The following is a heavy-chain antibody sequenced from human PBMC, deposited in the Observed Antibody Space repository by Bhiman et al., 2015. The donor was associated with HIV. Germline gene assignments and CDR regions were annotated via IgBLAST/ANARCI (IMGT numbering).Heavy chain of an antibody. Sequence: EVQLVESGGGLVQPGGSLTLSCAGSGFTFSTYWMVWVRQAPGKGLEWVGRIKSKTDGGAIDYAAPVKGRFTISRDDSKNTLYLQMSSLKTEDTAVYYCTTGPMILYYFDYWGQGTLVTVSS. CDR1: GFTFSTYW. CDR2: IKSKTDGGAI. V-gene: IGHV3-15*01. J-gene: IGHJ4*02. CDR3: TTGPMILYYFDY. D-gene: IGHD3-16*01.